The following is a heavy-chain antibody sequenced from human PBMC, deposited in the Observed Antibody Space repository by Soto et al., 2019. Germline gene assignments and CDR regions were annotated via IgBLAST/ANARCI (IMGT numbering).Heavy chain of an antibody. CDR3: ARVRFGEWGYAMDV. D-gene: IGHD3-10*01. Sequence: QVQLVESGGGLVKPGGSLRLSCAASGLTFSDCYMNWIRQAPGKGLEWVSYISSSGSSINYADSVKGRFTISRDNAKNSIYLQMKSLRVEDPAMHYFARVRFGEWGYAMDVWGQGTTVTVAS. J-gene: IGHJ6*02. CDR1: GLTFSDCY. CDR2: ISSSGSSI. V-gene: IGHV3-11*01.